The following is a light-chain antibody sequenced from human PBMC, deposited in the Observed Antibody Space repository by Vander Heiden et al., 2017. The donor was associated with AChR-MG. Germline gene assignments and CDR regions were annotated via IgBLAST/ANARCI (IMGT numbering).Light chain of an antibody. CDR3: QQTYSVPRT. V-gene: IGKV1-39*01. CDR2: GVA. CDR1: QNIRRY. Sequence: DIQMTQSPASLSASVGDRVTIKCRSSQNIRRYLNWYQQIPGKAPKLLIYGVATLQSGVPSRFSGSGFETHFTLTISDLQAEDFANYFCQQTYSVPRTFGQGTKLEIK. J-gene: IGKJ2*01.